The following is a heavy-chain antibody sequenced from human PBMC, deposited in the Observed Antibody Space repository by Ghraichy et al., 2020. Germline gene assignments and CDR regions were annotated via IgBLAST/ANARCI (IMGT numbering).Heavy chain of an antibody. Sequence: GGSLRLSCAASGFTFSSYGMHWVRRAPGKGLEWVAVIWYDGSNKYYADSVKGRFTISRDNSKNTLYLQMNSLRAEDTAVYYCAREPHSGWYFDYWGQGTLVTVSS. J-gene: IGHJ4*02. D-gene: IGHD6-19*01. CDR2: IWYDGSNK. V-gene: IGHV3-33*01. CDR1: GFTFSSYG. CDR3: AREPHSGWYFDY.